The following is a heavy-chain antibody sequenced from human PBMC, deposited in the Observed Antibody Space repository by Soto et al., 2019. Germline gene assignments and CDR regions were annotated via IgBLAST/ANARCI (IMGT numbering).Heavy chain of an antibody. V-gene: IGHV3-30*18. CDR2: IPYDGGHQ. CDR3: AKLLASRRQLGGRGMAV. CDR1: GFTFSDYG. D-gene: IGHD3-16*01. J-gene: IGHJ6*02. Sequence: QVHLVESGGGVVQPGRSLRLSCAASGFTFSDYGMHWVRQAPGKGLEWVAVIPYDGGHQYYADSVKGRFTISRENSKSTLYLQMNSLRAEDTAVYYCAKLLASRRQLGGRGMAVWGQGTTVIVSS.